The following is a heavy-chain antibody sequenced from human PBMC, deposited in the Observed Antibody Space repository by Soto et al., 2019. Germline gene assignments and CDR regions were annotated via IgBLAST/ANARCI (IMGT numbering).Heavy chain of an antibody. J-gene: IGHJ5*02. Sequence: QVQLVESGGGVVQPGRSPRLSCAASGFTFSSYGMHWVRQAPGKGLEWVAVISYDGSNKYYADSVKGRFTISRDNSKNTLYLQMNSLRAEDTAVYYCAKDRPWFDPWGQGTLVTVSS. V-gene: IGHV3-30*18. D-gene: IGHD6-6*01. CDR2: ISYDGSNK. CDR3: AKDRPWFDP. CDR1: GFTFSSYG.